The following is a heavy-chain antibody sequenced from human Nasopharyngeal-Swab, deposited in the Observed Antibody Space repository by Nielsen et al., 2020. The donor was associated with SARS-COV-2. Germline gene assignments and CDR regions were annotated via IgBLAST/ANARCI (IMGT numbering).Heavy chain of an antibody. J-gene: IGHJ3*02. CDR2: IYPGDSDT. CDR1: GYSFTSYW. Sequence: GESLKISCQGSGYSFTSYWIGWVRQMPGKGLEWMGIIYPGDSDTRYSPSFQGQVTISADKSISTAYLQWSSLKASDTAMYYCARQQTLLRYFDWPNAFDIWGQGTMVTVSS. V-gene: IGHV5-51*01. D-gene: IGHD3-9*01. CDR3: ARQQTLLRYFDWPNAFDI.